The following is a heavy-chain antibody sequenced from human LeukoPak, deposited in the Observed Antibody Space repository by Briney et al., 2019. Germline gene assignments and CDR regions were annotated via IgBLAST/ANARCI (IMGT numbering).Heavy chain of an antibody. J-gene: IGHJ4*02. CDR2: IYTSGIT. CDR3: AREDAGGTYSFDY. Sequence: PGGSLRLSCVVSGFTVSSNFMSWVRQAPGKGPEWVSVIYTSGITYYADSVRGGFTIFRDNSKNTLYLQMDSLTAEDTAVYYCAREDAGGTYSFDYWGQGTLVTVSS. D-gene: IGHD1-26*01. CDR1: GFTVSSNF. V-gene: IGHV3-66*01.